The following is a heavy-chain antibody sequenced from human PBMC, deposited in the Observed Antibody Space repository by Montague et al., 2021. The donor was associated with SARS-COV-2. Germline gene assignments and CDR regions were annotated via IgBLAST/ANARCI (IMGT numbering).Heavy chain of an antibody. D-gene: IGHD3-9*01. CDR1: RGSFSNYY. J-gene: IGHJ3*02. Sequence: SETLSLTCAVSRGSFSNYYWTWIRQSPGKGPEWIGEINQGGAPNYTPSLKSRVTISLDTSKKQISLKLNSATVADTAVFFCARGRPVQGSFRHFDSISSGALDIWAQGSLVIVSS. CDR2: INQGGAP. CDR3: ARGRPVQGSFRHFDSISSGALDI. V-gene: IGHV4-34*01.